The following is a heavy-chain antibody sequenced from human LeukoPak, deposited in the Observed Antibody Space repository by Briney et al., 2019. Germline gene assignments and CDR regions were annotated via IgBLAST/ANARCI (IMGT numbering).Heavy chain of an antibody. V-gene: IGHV1-2*02. CDR3: AAVAGLGNAFDI. CDR2: INPNSGGT. J-gene: IGHJ3*02. Sequence: ASVKVSCKASGYTFTGYYMRWVRQAPGQGLEWMGWINPNSGGTNYAQKFQGRVTMTRDTSISTAYMELSRLRSDDTAVYYCAAVAGLGNAFDIWGQGTMVTVSS. CDR1: GYTFTGYY. D-gene: IGHD6-19*01.